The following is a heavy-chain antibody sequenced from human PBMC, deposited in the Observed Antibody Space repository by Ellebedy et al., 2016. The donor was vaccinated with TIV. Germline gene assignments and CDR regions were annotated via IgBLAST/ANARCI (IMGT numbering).Heavy chain of an antibody. D-gene: IGHD4-11*01. V-gene: IGHV3-66*01. Sequence: GGSLRLSCEVSGFTVSNNYMTWVRQAPGKGLEWVSVIYSGGTTYYADSVRGRFTISRDNSKNTLSLQMSSLRAEDTAVYYCVRANSDSAFDIWGQGTMVTVSS. CDR2: IYSGGTT. J-gene: IGHJ3*02. CDR3: VRANSDSAFDI. CDR1: GFTVSNNY.